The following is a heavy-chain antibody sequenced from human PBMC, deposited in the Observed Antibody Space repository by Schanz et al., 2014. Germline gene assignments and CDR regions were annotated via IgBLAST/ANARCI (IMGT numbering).Heavy chain of an antibody. CDR1: GVTFSSYA. V-gene: IGHV3-23*01. Sequence: EVQLLESGGGFVQPGGSLRLSCVASGVTFSSYAMSRVRQASGKGLEWVSAISGSGASTYYADSVKGRFTISRDNSKNTVNLQMNSLRAEDTAVYYCAKEKEEVAADGSFFDYWGQGTLVTVSS. J-gene: IGHJ4*02. D-gene: IGHD6-13*01. CDR2: ISGSGAST. CDR3: AKEKEEVAADGSFFDY.